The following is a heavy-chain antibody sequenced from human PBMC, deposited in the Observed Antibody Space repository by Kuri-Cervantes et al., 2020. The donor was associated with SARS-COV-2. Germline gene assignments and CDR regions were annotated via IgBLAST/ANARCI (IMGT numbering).Heavy chain of an antibody. J-gene: IGHJ4*02. CDR1: GFTFSSYS. V-gene: IGHV3-48*02. Sequence: GGSLRLSCAASGFTFSSYSMNWVRQAPGKGLEWVSYISSSSSTIYYADSVKGRFTISRDNAKNSLYLLMNSLRDEDTAVYYCARDANYGSRLPRKFDYWGQGTLVTVSS. D-gene: IGHD5-12*01. CDR2: ISSSSSTI. CDR3: ARDANYGSRLPRKFDY.